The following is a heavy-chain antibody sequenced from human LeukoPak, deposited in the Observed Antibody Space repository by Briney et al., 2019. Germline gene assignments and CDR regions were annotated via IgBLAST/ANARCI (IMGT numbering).Heavy chain of an antibody. J-gene: IGHJ6*03. CDR3: ARGLSSIAARSYYYYYYMDV. CDR2: IYTSGST. CDR1: GGSISSYY. Sequence: PSETLSFTCTVSGGSISSYYWSWIRQPAGKGLEWIGRIYTSGSTNYNPSLKSRVTMSVDTSKNQFSLKLSSVTAADTAVYYCARGLSSIAARSYYYYYYMDVWGKGTTVTVSS. V-gene: IGHV4-4*07. D-gene: IGHD6-6*01.